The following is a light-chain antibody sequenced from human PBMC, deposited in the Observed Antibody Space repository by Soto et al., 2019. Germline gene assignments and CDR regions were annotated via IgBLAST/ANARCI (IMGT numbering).Light chain of an antibody. V-gene: IGLV2-8*01. CDR3: SSYAGSNMVV. J-gene: IGLJ2*01. CDR1: SSDVGGYNY. Sequence: QSALTQPPSASGSPGQSVTISCTGTSSDVGGYNYVSWYQQHPGKAPKLMIYEVSKRPSGVPDRFSGSKSGNTASLTVSGLQDEDEDDYYCSSYAGSNMVVFGGGTKVTV. CDR2: EVS.